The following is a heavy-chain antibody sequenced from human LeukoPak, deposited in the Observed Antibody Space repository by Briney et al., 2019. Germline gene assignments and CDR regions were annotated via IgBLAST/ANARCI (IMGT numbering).Heavy chain of an antibody. D-gene: IGHD2-2*01. J-gene: IGHJ4*02. CDR1: GFTFSSYA. V-gene: IGHV3-30-3*01. Sequence: GGSLRLSCAASGFTFSSYAIHWVRQAPGKGLEWVAVMSYDGSNKYYADSVKGRFTISRDNSKNTLYLQMNSLRTEDTAVYYCARDLCSTTSCYFDYWGQGTLVTVSS. CDR2: MSYDGSNK. CDR3: ARDLCSTTSCYFDY.